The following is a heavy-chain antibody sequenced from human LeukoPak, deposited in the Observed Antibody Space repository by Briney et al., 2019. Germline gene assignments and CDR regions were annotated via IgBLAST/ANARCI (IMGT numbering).Heavy chain of an antibody. V-gene: IGHV4-30-2*01. D-gene: IGHD3-10*01. CDR3: AGLGTGYGSGSYPFDY. J-gene: IGHJ4*02. Sequence: SETLSLTCAASGGSISSGGYSWSWIRQPPGKGLEWIGYIYHSGSTYYNPSLKSRVTISVDRSKNQFSLKLSSVTAADTAVYYCAGLGTGYGSGSYPFDYWGQGTLVTVSS. CDR1: GGSISSGGYS. CDR2: IYHSGST.